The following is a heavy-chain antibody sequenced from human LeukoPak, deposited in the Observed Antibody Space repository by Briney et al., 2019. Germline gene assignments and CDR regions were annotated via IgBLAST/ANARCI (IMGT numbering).Heavy chain of an antibody. Sequence: GGSLRLSCAASGFTFINAWMAWVRQAPGKGLEWVGRIKAKAYGGTTKNAASVKGRFTISRDDSRSIAYLQMNSLKTEDTAVYYCTRRYNYDSSGYYYVRDAFDIWGQGTMVTVSS. CDR1: GFTFINAW. D-gene: IGHD3-22*01. V-gene: IGHV3-15*01. J-gene: IGHJ3*02. CDR2: IKAKAYGGTT. CDR3: TRRYNYDSSGYYYVRDAFDI.